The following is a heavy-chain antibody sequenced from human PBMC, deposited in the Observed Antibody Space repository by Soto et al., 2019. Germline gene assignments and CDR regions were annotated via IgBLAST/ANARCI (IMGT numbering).Heavy chain of an antibody. V-gene: IGHV4-4*02. CDR1: GGSISSSNW. CDR2: IYHSGST. Sequence: PSETLSLTCAVSGGSISSSNWWSWVRQPPGKGLEWIGEIYHSGSTNYNPSLKSRVTISVDKSKNQFSLKLSSVTAADTAVYYCAEYYDRKMGYGMDVWGQGTTVTVSS. D-gene: IGHD3-22*01. J-gene: IGHJ6*02. CDR3: AEYYDRKMGYGMDV.